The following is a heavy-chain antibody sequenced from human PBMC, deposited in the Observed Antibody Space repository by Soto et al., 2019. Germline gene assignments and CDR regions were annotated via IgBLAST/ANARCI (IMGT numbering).Heavy chain of an antibody. D-gene: IGHD6-13*01. CDR3: ARDRKQQLVLDYYYYGMDV. V-gene: IGHV1-69*13. CDR1: GGTFSSYA. Sequence: GASVKVSCKASGGTFSSYAMSWVRQAPGQGLEWMGGIIPIFGTANYAQKFQGRVTITADESTSTAYMELSSLRSEDTAVYYCARDRKQQLVLDYYYYGMDVWGQGTTVTVSS. CDR2: IIPIFGTA. J-gene: IGHJ6*02.